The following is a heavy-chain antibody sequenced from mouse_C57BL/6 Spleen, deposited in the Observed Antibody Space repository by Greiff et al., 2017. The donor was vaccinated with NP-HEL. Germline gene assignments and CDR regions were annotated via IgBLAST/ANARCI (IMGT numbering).Heavy chain of an antibody. J-gene: IGHJ2*01. CDR3: ARLYYGNSYCDY. CDR2: INPNNGGT. CDR1: GYTFTDYN. D-gene: IGHD2-1*01. Sequence: VQLQQSGPELVKPGASVKIPCKASGYTFTDYNMDWVKQSHGKSLEWIGDINPNNGGTIYNQKFKGKATLTVDKSSSTAYMELRSLTSEDTAVDYCARLYYGNSYCDYWGQGTTLTVSS. V-gene: IGHV1-18*01.